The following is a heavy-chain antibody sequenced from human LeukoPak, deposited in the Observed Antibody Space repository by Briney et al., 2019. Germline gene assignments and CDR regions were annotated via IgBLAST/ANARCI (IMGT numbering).Heavy chain of an antibody. CDR2: INPNSGGT. Sequence: ASVKVSCKASGYTFTGYYMHWVRKAPGQGLEWMGRINPNSGGTNYAQKFQGRVTMTRDTSISTAYMELSRLRSDDTAVYYCARELGEYSYGPLTYWGQGTLVTVSS. D-gene: IGHD5-18*01. CDR3: ARELGEYSYGPLTY. V-gene: IGHV1-2*06. CDR1: GYTFTGYY. J-gene: IGHJ4*02.